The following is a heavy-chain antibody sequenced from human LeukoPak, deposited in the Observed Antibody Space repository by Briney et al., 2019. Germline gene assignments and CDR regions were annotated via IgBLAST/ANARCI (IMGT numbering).Heavy chain of an antibody. CDR1: GFTFSSYG. D-gene: IGHD3-9*01. CDR3: AREGMTGTSGISTPYDY. V-gene: IGHV3-30*03. J-gene: IGHJ4*02. CDR2: ISYDGSNK. Sequence: GGSLRLSCAASGFTFSSYGMHWVRQAPGKGLEWVAVISYDGSNKYYADSVKGRFTISRDNSKNTLYLQMNSLRAEDTAVYYCAREGMTGTSGISTPYDYWGQGTLVTVSS.